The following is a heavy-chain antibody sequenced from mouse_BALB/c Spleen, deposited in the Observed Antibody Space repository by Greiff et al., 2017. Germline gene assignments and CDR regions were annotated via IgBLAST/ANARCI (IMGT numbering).Heavy chain of an antibody. J-gene: IGHJ4*01. CDR3: ARSPGYYGTMDD. CDR1: GFTFSSFG. Sequence: DVMLVESGGGLVQPGGSRKLSCAASGFTFSSFGMHWVRQAPEKGLEWVAYISSGSSTIYYADTVKGRFTISRDNPKNTLFLQMTSLRSEDTAMYYCARSPGYYGTMDDWGQGTSVTVSS. D-gene: IGHD1-1*01. CDR2: ISSGSSTI. V-gene: IGHV5-17*02.